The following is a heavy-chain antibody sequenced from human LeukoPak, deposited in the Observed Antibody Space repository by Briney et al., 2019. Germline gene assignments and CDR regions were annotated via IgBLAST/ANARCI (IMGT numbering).Heavy chain of an antibody. CDR3: ARANGDYGSYWFDP. CDR2: IYYSGST. Sequence: PSETLSLTCTVSGGSISSGDYYWSWIRQPPRKGLEWIGYIYYSGSTYYNPSLQSRVTMSVDTSKNQFSLKLSSVSAADTAVYYCARANGDYGSYWFDPWGQGTLVTVSS. V-gene: IGHV4-30-4*08. D-gene: IGHD4-17*01. J-gene: IGHJ5*02. CDR1: GGSISSGDYY.